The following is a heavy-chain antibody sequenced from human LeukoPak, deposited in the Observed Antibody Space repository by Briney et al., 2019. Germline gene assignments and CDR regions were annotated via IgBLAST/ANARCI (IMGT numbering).Heavy chain of an antibody. D-gene: IGHD6-13*01. Sequence: GGSLRPSCAASGFTFSGSAMHWVRQASGKGLEWVGRIRSKANSYATAYAASVKGRFTISRDDSKNTAYLPMNSLKTEDTAVYYCTTLGVAAAGEGDYWGQGTLVTVSS. J-gene: IGHJ4*02. CDR1: GFTFSGSA. CDR3: TTLGVAAAGEGDY. CDR2: IRSKANSYAT. V-gene: IGHV3-73*01.